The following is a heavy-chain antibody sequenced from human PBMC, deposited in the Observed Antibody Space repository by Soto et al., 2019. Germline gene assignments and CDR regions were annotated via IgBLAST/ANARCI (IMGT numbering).Heavy chain of an antibody. Sequence: SSETLSLTCTVSGGSISTGGYYWTWIRQHPGKGLEWIGYIYYSGSTYYNPSLKSRVTISVDTSKNQFSLKLSSVTAADTAVYYCASGLSVALLDNPAQRTLVTVSS. CDR2: IYYSGST. V-gene: IGHV4-31*03. J-gene: IGHJ4*02. D-gene: IGHD5-12*01. CDR1: GGSISTGGYY. CDR3: ASGLSVALLDN.